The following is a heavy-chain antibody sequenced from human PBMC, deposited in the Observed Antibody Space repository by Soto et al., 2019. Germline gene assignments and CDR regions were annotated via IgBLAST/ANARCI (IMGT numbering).Heavy chain of an antibody. CDR3: ARPHCSGGSCYLYFQH. CDR2: INAGNGNT. CDR1: GYTFTSYA. Sequence: ASVKVSCKASGYTFTSYAMQWVRHAPGQRLEWMGWINAGNGNTKYSQKFQGRVTITRDTSASTAYMELSSLRSEDTAVYYCARPHCSGGSCYLYFQHWGQGTLVTVSS. D-gene: IGHD2-15*01. V-gene: IGHV1-3*01. J-gene: IGHJ1*01.